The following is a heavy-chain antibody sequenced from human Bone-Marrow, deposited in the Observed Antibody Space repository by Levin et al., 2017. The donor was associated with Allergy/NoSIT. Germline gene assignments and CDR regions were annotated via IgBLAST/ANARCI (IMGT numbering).Heavy chain of an antibody. V-gene: IGHV1-46*01. CDR3: ARDINDDYMGVAMDV. Sequence: ASVKVSCKASGYTLTNYYMHWVRQAPGQGLEWMGIINPSDGSTNYAQKFQGRVTMTRDTSTGRVTMTRDTSTSTFYMELSSLRSEDTAVYYCARDINDDYMGVAMDVWGQGTTVTVS. CDR1: GYTLTNYY. D-gene: IGHD4-17*01. J-gene: IGHJ6*02. CDR2: INPSDGST.